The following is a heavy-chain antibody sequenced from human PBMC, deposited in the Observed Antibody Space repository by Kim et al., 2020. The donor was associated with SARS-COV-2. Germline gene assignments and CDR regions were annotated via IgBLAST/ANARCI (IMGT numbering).Heavy chain of an antibody. J-gene: IGHJ3*02. V-gene: IGHV4-59*13. CDR3: AGTHVVVVITTGAFDI. CDR1: GGSIRSYY. Sequence: SETLSLTCTVSGGSIRSYYWSWIRQPPGKGLEWIGYIYYSGSTNYNPSLKSRVTISVDTSKNQFSLKLTSVTAADTAVYYCAGTHVVVVITTGAFDIWGPRTMVTVSS. D-gene: IGHD3-22*01. CDR2: IYYSGST.